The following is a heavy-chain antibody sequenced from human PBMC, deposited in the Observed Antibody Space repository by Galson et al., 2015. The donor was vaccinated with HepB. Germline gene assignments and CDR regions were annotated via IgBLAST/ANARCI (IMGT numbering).Heavy chain of an antibody. CDR1: GFTFSSYW. V-gene: IGHV3-7*03. CDR3: ARGTPPYYGSWFDP. Sequence: SLRLSCAASGFTFSSYWMSWVRQAPGKGLEWVANIYQDGSEKYYVDSVKGRFTISRDSAKNSLYLQMNSLRAEDTAVYYCARGTPPYYGSWFDPWGQGTLVTVSS. J-gene: IGHJ5*02. CDR2: IYQDGSEK. D-gene: IGHD3-3*01.